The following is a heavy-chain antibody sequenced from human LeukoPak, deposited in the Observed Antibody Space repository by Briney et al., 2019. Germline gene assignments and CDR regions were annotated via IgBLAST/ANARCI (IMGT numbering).Heavy chain of an antibody. CDR1: GYTFTSYG. Sequence: ASVKVSCKASGYTFTSYGISWVRQAPGQGLEWMGWISAYNGNTNYAQKLQGRVTMTTDTSTSTAYMELRSLRSDDTAVYYCARDGIQLGYCSSTSCYATYYYGMDVWGQGTTVTVSS. CDR3: ARDGIQLGYCSSTSCYATYYYGMDV. CDR2: ISAYNGNT. J-gene: IGHJ6*02. V-gene: IGHV1-18*01. D-gene: IGHD2-2*01.